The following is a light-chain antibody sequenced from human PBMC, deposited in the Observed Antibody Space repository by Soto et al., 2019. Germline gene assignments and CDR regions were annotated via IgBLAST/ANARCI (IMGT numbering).Light chain of an antibody. J-gene: IGKJ5*01. CDR1: QNISNY. V-gene: IGKV3-11*01. CDR2: DAS. Sequence: EIVLTQSPATLSLSPGESSTLSCRASQNISNYLVWYQQKCGQAPRLLLYDASNRATGIPARFSGSGSGTDFTLTISTLEPEDFAVYYCQQRSNWPRGITFGQGTRLEIK. CDR3: QQRSNWPRGIT.